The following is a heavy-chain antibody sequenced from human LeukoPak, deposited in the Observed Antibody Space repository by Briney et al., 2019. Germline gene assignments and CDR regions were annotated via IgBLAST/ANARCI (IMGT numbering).Heavy chain of an antibody. CDR1: GLTFSNAW. CDR3: VTDYDSSGLRFDY. CDR2: IKRKVDGGTT. J-gene: IGHJ4*02. Sequence: GGSLRLSCAASGLTFSNAWMSWVRQAPGKGLGWVGRIKRKVDGGTTDYAAPVKGRLSISRDDSGNMLYLEMHSLKTEDTALYYCVTDYDSSGLRFDYWGQGTVVTVSS. V-gene: IGHV3-15*01. D-gene: IGHD3-22*01.